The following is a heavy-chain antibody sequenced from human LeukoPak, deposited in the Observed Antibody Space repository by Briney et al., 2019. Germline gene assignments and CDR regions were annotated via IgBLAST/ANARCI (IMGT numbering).Heavy chain of an antibody. D-gene: IGHD3-10*01. CDR3: ARDPIWFGELENYYMDV. Sequence: GASVKVSCKASGYTFTSYAMNWVRQAPGQGLEWMGWINTNTGNPTYAQGFTGRFVFSLDTSVSTAYLQISSLKAEDTAVYYCARDPIWFGELENYYMDVWGQGTMVTVSS. J-gene: IGHJ6*03. CDR1: GYTFTSYA. CDR2: INTNTGNP. V-gene: IGHV7-4-1*02.